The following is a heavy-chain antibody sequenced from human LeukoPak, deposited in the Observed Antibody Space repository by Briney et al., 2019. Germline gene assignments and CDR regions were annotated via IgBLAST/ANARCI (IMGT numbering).Heavy chain of an antibody. D-gene: IGHD3-3*01. J-gene: IGHJ6*02. CDR3: GTRRHEGEWLLYYYGMDV. CDR1: GYTLTELS. CDR2: FDPEDGET. V-gene: IGHV1-24*01. Sequence: ASVKVSCKVSGYTLTELSMHWVRQAPGKGLEWMGGFDPEDGETIYAQKFQGRVTMTEDTSTDTAYMELSSLRPEDTAVYYCGTRRHEGEWLLYYYGMDVWGQGTTVTVSS.